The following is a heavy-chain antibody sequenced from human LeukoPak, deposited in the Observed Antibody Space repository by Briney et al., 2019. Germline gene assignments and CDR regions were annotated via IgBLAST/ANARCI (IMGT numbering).Heavy chain of an antibody. V-gene: IGHV3-33*01. CDR2: IWYDGSNK. Sequence: GGSLRLSCAAPGFTFSSYGMHWVRQAPGKGLEWVAVIWYDGSNKYYADSVKGRFTISRDNSKNTLYLQMNSLRAEDTAVYCCARDGSYSSSWTYYYYYYGMDVWGQGTTVTVSS. J-gene: IGHJ6*02. CDR3: ARDGSYSSSWTYYYYYYGMDV. CDR1: GFTFSSYG. D-gene: IGHD6-13*01.